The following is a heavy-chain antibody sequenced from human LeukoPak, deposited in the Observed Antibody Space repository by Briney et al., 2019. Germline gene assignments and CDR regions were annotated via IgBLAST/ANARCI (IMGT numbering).Heavy chain of an antibody. Sequence: VASVKVSCKASGYTFTTYDINWVRQAPGEGLEWLGRMDPNTGNTGYAQKFQGRITITRDTSTNTAYMKLSSLRSEDTAVYYCARGRGSYSDYWGQGTLVTVSS. D-gene: IGHD3-16*01. CDR3: ARGRGSYSDY. CDR1: GYTFTTYD. V-gene: IGHV1-8*03. J-gene: IGHJ4*02. CDR2: MDPNTGNT.